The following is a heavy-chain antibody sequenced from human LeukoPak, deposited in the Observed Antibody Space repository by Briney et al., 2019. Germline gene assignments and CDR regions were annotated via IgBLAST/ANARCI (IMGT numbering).Heavy chain of an antibody. V-gene: IGHV3-43*02. CDR1: GFTFDDYA. Sequence: GGSLRLSCAASGFTFDDYAMHWVRQAPGKGLEWVSLISGDGGSTSYADSVKGRFTISRDNSKNTLYLQMNSLRTEDTAVYYCARGGSYFDISGYYFYWGQGTLVTVSS. CDR2: ISGDGGST. CDR3: ARGGSYFDISGYYFY. J-gene: IGHJ4*02. D-gene: IGHD3-22*01.